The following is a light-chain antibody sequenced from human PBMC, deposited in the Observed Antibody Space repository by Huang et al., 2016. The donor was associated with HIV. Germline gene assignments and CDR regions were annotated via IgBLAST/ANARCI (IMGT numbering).Light chain of an antibody. CDR3: QQYDDVPIS. Sequence: DIQMTQSPSSLSASVGDRVTITCQASQEINNFLNWYQQKPGKAPKLLILDASNLQTGVPSRFSGGGSGTHFTFTITSLQRDDIGTYYCQQYDDVPISFGGGTKV. CDR1: QEINNF. CDR2: DAS. J-gene: IGKJ4*01. V-gene: IGKV1-33*01.